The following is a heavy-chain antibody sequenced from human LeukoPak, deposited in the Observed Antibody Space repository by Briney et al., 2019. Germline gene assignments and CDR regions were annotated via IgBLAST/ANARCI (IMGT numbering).Heavy chain of an antibody. CDR1: GFTFSRHG. CDR2: ISNDGSRK. CDR3: ARDRAWNYFDY. D-gene: IGHD3-3*01. J-gene: IGHJ4*02. V-gene: IGHV3-30*03. Sequence: GGSLRLSCAPTGFTFSRHGMHWVRQAPGKGLEWVAIISNDGSRKYYAHSVEGRFTISRDNSKNTLYLQMDSLRAEDTAVYYCARDRAWNYFDYWGQGTLVTVSS.